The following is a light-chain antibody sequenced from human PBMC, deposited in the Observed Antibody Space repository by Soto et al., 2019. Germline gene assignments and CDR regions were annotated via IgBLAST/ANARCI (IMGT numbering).Light chain of an antibody. CDR2: RTN. Sequence: QAVVTQETSLTVSPGGAVTLTCASSTGPVTSGYSPNWFQQKPGQAPRSLLYRTNNKHSWTPALFQASLLGGKAALTLSDVQREDEADSSCLLHSGNLWVFGGGTKLTVL. CDR1: TGPVTSGYS. V-gene: IGLV7-43*01. CDR3: LLHSGNLWV. J-gene: IGLJ3*02.